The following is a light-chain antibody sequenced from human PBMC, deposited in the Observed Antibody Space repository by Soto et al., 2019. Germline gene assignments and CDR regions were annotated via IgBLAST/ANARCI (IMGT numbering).Light chain of an antibody. Sequence: QSALTQPPSASGSPGQSVTISCTGTTSDIGSYNYVSWYQQHPGKAPKFMIYEVSKRPSGVPARFSGSKSGNTASLTVSGLQAEDEADYYCRSYSGSNTYVVFGVGTQMTVL. CDR1: TSDIGSYNY. CDR3: RSYSGSNTYVV. V-gene: IGLV2-8*01. CDR2: EVS. J-gene: IGLJ2*01.